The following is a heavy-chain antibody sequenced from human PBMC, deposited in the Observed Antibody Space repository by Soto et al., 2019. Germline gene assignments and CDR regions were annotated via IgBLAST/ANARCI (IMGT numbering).Heavy chain of an antibody. CDR3: ARVPAVYFDY. J-gene: IGHJ4*02. CDR2: INPSGGST. CDR1: GYTFTTFY. D-gene: IGHD2-2*01. V-gene: IGHV1-46*03. Sequence: QVQLVQSGAEVKKPGASVKVSCKASGYTFTTFYLHWVRQAPGQGLEWMGIINPSGGSTSYVQKFQGRVTMTRDTSTSTVYMELSSLRSEDTAVYYCARVPAVYFDYWGQGTLVTVSS.